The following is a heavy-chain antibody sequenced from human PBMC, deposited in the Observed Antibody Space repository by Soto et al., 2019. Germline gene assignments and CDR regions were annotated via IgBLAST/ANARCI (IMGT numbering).Heavy chain of an antibody. CDR2: IYYNGNI. CDR1: GGSITSYY. CDR3: ATGRVYFGSEY. J-gene: IGHJ4*02. D-gene: IGHD3-10*01. Sequence: QVQLQESGPGLVKPLETLSLTCTVPGGSITSYYWCWVRQPPGKGLEWIGYIYYNGNINYNPSLRRRLTITLYTSKNQFSLRLNSVTAAETAVYYCATGRVYFGSEYWGQGTLVTVSS. V-gene: IGHV4-59*01.